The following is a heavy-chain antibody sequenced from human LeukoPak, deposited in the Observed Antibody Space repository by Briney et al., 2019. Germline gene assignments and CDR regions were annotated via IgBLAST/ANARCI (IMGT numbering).Heavy chain of an antibody. D-gene: IGHD3-10*01. V-gene: IGHV3-30*03. J-gene: IGHJ3*02. Sequence: PGGSLRLSCAASGFTFSSYGIHWVRQAPGTGLEWVAVISYDGSNKYYADSVKGRFTISRDNSKNTLFLQMNSLRAEDTAVYYCATRSGRFGKYDAFDIWGQGTMVTVSS. CDR3: ATRSGRFGKYDAFDI. CDR1: GFTFSSYG. CDR2: ISYDGSNK.